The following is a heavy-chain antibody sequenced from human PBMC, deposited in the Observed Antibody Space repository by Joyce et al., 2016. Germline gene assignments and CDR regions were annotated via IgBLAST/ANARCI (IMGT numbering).Heavy chain of an antibody. Sequence: EVYLVESGGGLVRPGGSLRLSCSTSGFTFSDFGVTWVRQAAGKVVQWVADIKSAGRNILYADSVKGRFTISIDNARKAVYLQMNSLRDEDTALYYCARDEDYDYDFDFWGQGTPVTVSS. V-gene: IGHV3-48*02. CDR2: IKSAGRNI. D-gene: IGHD4-17*01. CDR3: ARDEDYDYDFDF. J-gene: IGHJ4*02. CDR1: GFTFSDFG.